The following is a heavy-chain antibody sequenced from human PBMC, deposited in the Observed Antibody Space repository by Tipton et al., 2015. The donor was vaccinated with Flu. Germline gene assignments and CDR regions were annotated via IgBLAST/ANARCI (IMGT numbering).Heavy chain of an antibody. Sequence: LSLTCAVYGGSFSGYYWSWIRQPPGKGLEWIGEINHSGSTNYNPSLKSRVTISVDTSKNQFSLKLSSVTAADTAVYYCARDRGGITIFGYGYWGQGTLVTVSS. D-gene: IGHD3-3*01. CDR1: GGSFSGYY. J-gene: IGHJ4*02. CDR3: ARDRGGITIFGYGY. CDR2: INHSGST. V-gene: IGHV4-34*01.